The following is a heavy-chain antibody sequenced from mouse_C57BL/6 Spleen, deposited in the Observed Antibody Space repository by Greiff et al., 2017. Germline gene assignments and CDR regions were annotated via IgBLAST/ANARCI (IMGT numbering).Heavy chain of an antibody. Sequence: EVQLVESGGGLVQPGGSLSLSCAASGFTFTDYYMSWVRQPPGKALEWLGFIRNKANGYTTEYSASVKGRFTISRDNSRSILYLQMNARRAEDSATDYCARYPHYYGSSYDFDYWGQGTTLTVSS. V-gene: IGHV7-3*01. CDR3: ARYPHYYGSSYDFDY. J-gene: IGHJ2*01. CDR1: GFTFTDYY. D-gene: IGHD1-1*01. CDR2: IRNKANGYTT.